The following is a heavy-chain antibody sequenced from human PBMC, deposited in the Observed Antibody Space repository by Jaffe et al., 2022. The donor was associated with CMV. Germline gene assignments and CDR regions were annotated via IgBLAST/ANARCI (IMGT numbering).Heavy chain of an antibody. CDR3: ARHKVTVFFDY. D-gene: IGHD5-18*01. CDR1: GGSISSSSYY. J-gene: IGHJ4*02. CDR2: IYYSGST. Sequence: QLQLQESGPGLVKPSETLSLTCTVSGGSISSSSYYWGWIRQPPGKGLEWIGSIYYSGSTYYNPSLKSRVTISVDTSKNQFSLKLSSVTAADTAVYYCARHKVTVFFDYWGQGTLVTVSS. V-gene: IGHV4-39*01.